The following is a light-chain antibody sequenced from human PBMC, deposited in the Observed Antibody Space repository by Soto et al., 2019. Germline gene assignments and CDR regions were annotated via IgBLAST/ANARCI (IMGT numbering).Light chain of an antibody. Sequence: DIPMTQSPSSLSASVGDRVTITRWASQSISSYLNWYQQKPGKAPKLLIYGASSLQSGVPSRFSGRESGTDFILTISSLQPEDFATYYCHQIYSTPYTFGQGTKLEIK. J-gene: IGKJ2*01. CDR2: GAS. CDR1: QSISSY. V-gene: IGKV1-39*01. CDR3: HQIYSTPYT.